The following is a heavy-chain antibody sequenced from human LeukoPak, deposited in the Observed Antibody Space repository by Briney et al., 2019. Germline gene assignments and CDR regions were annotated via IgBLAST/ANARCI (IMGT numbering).Heavy chain of an antibody. CDR1: GASISSYY. V-gene: IGHV4-59*01. D-gene: IGHD5-18*01. J-gene: IGHJ4*02. CDR3: ARPLRSGYSYGFLDY. Sequence: SETLSLTCTVSGASISSYYWSWIRQPPGKGLEWIGYIYCSGSTNYNPSLKSRGTISVDTSKNQFSLKLNSVTAADTAVYFCARPLRSGYSYGFLDYWGQGTLVTVSS. CDR2: IYCSGST.